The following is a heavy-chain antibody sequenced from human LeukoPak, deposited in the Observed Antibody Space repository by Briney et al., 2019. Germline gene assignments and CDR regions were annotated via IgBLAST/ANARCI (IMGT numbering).Heavy chain of an antibody. CDR1: GYLFGKYD. J-gene: IGHJ4*02. CDR3: AKDGTSYYYIYY. Sequence: ASVKVSCKASGYLFGKYDINWVRQATGQGLEWMGWMNPNTGDTFYAQKFQGRVTMTRNTSITTAYMELSSLRSDDTAVYYCAKDGTSYYYIYYWGQGTLVTVSS. CDR2: MNPNTGDT. V-gene: IGHV1-8*01. D-gene: IGHD2/OR15-2a*01.